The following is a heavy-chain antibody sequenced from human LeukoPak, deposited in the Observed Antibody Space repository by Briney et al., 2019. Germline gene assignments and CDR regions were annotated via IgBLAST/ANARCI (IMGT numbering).Heavy chain of an antibody. CDR1: GGSISSYY. Sequence: PSETLSLTCTVSGGSISSYYWSWIRQPPGKGLEWIGYIYTSGSTNYNPSLKSRVTISVDTSKNQFSLKLSSVTAADTAVYYCARHGFRQFPIAAAGTSWFDPWGQGTLVTVSS. CDR2: IYTSGST. V-gene: IGHV4-4*09. J-gene: IGHJ5*02. D-gene: IGHD6-13*01. CDR3: ARHGFRQFPIAAAGTSWFDP.